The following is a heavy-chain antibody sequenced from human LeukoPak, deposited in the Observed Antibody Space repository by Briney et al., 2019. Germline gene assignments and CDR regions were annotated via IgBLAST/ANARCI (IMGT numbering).Heavy chain of an antibody. D-gene: IGHD3-10*01. V-gene: IGHV3-30*18. J-gene: IGHJ4*02. CDR1: GFTFSSYA. CDR3: VKDRTYHYDSGSSILDY. Sequence: GGSLRLSCAASGFTFSSYAMTWVRQAPGRGLEWVAVITYDGRNKYYADSVRGRFTISRDNSKNTQYLQMNSLRAEDTAVYYCVKDRTYHYDSGSSILDYWGQGTLVTVSS. CDR2: ITYDGRNK.